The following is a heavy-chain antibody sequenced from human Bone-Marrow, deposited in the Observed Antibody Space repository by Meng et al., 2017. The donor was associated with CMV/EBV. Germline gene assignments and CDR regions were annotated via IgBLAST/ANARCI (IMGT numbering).Heavy chain of an antibody. J-gene: IGHJ5*02. Sequence: GGSFSGYYWSWIRQPPGKGLEWIGEINHSGSTNYNPSLKSRVTISVDTSKNQFSLKLSSVTAADTAVYYCARCPLLWFGELLPRFDPWGQGTLVTVPQ. CDR1: GGSFSGYY. CDR2: INHSGST. CDR3: ARCPLLWFGELLPRFDP. D-gene: IGHD3-10*01. V-gene: IGHV4-34*01.